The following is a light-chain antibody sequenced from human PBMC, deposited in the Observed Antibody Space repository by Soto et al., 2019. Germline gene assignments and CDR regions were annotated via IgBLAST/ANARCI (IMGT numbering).Light chain of an antibody. CDR1: QGISTY. Sequence: IQLTQSPSSLSASVGDRVTITCRASQGISTYLAWFQQKPGKAPNLLIYGASTLESGVPSRFSGSGSGTDFTLTISSLXPEDFATYYCQQLNSYPKLSFGGGTKVDIK. CDR2: GAS. CDR3: QQLNSYPKLS. V-gene: IGKV1-9*01. J-gene: IGKJ4*01.